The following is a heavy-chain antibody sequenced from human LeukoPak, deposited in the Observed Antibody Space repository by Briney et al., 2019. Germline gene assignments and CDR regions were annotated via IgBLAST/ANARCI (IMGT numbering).Heavy chain of an antibody. Sequence: SETLSLTCAVYGGSFSGYYRSWIRQPPGKGLEWMGEINHSGSTNYNPSLKSRVTISVDTSKNQFSLKLSSVTAADTAVYYCASPRGCGGDCSSFGYWGQGTLVTVSS. CDR2: INHSGST. V-gene: IGHV4-34*01. D-gene: IGHD2-21*02. CDR1: GGSFSGYY. CDR3: ASPRGCGGDCSSFGY. J-gene: IGHJ4*02.